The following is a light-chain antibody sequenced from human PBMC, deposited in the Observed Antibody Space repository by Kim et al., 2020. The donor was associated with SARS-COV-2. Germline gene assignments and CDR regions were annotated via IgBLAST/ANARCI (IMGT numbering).Light chain of an antibody. V-gene: IGKV1-8*01. J-gene: IGKJ4*01. CDR1: QGISGY. CDR2: AAS. Sequence: AIRMTQSPSSFSASTGDRVTITCRASQGISGYLAWYQQKPGKAPKLLIYAASTLQSGVPSRFSGSGSGTDFTLTISCLQSEDFATYYCQQYSSYPLTFGGGTKVDIK. CDR3: QQYSSYPLT.